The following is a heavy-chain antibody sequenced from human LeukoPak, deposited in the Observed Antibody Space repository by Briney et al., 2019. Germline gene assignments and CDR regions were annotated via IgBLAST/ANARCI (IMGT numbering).Heavy chain of an antibody. Sequence: SETLSLTCTVSGGSISSSSYYWSWIRQPPGKGLEWNGYIYYTGSTNYNPSLKSRVTVSLDTSKNQFSLKLSSVAAADTAVYYCARASFWGAFDIWGQGTMVTVSS. V-gene: IGHV4-61*01. D-gene: IGHD3-16*01. J-gene: IGHJ3*02. CDR2: IYYTGST. CDR1: GGSISSSSYY. CDR3: ARASFWGAFDI.